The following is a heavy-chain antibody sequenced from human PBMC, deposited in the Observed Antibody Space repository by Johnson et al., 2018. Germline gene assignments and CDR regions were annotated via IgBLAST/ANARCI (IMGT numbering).Heavy chain of an antibody. CDR1: GFSFDDYG. Sequence: VQLVESGGGVVRPGGSLRLSCAASGFSFDDYGMSWVRQAPGKGLEWVSGINWKDDSTSYADSVKGRFSISRDNAKNSLYLQMNSLRAEDTALYYCARDIYRSGWSAARDAFDIWGQGTMVTVSS. CDR3: ARDIYRSGWSAARDAFDI. J-gene: IGHJ3*02. CDR2: INWKDDST. D-gene: IGHD6-19*01. V-gene: IGHV3-20*04.